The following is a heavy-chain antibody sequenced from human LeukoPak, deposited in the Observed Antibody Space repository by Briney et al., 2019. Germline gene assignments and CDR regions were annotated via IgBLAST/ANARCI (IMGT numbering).Heavy chain of an antibody. V-gene: IGHV4-59*01. CDR2: IYYSGST. CDR3: ARWGHGGPKRDEAFDI. J-gene: IGHJ3*02. D-gene: IGHD4-23*01. Sequence: SETLSLTCTVSGGSISSYYWSWIRQPPGKGLEWIGYIYYSGSTNYNPSLKSRVTISVDTSKNQFSLKLSSVTAADTAVYYCARWGHGGPKRDEAFDIWGQGTMVTVSS. CDR1: GGSISSYY.